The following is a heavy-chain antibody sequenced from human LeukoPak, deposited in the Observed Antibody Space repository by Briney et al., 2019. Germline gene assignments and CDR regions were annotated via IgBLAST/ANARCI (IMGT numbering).Heavy chain of an antibody. D-gene: IGHD2-2*01. J-gene: IGHJ6*02. CDR2: ISYVGTEK. CDR3: VAVAPAATTGHYYGMDV. V-gene: IGHV3-30*03. CDR1: GFTFSSYG. Sequence: GGSLRLSCAASGFTFSSYGMHWVREAPGKGLERVAVISYVGTEKFHVESVKGGFTISRDNSKNTLYLEMNTLRAEDTAEYYCVAVAPAATTGHYYGMDVWGQGTTVTVSS.